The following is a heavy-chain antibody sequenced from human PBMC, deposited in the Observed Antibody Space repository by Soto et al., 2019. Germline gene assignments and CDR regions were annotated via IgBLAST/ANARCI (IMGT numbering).Heavy chain of an antibody. D-gene: IGHD3-22*01. CDR3: ARWNQYSDSSGHNPHDVMDV. V-gene: IGHV3-33*01. Sequence: PGGSLRLSCSASGFSFSDYGMHWVRQAPGKGLEWVAVIRSDGIHEYYTDSVKGRFTISKDNSKNTLYLQMNSLRAEDTAVYHCARWNQYSDSSGHNPHDVMDVWGQGTTVTVSS. CDR2: IRSDGIHE. CDR1: GFSFSDYG. J-gene: IGHJ6*02.